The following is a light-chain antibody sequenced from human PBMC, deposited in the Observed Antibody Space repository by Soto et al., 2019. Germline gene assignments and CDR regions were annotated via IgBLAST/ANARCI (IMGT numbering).Light chain of an antibody. Sequence: ESILTQAPGTLSLSPGEIATLSCRGSQSLSRKYLAWYQQKPGQAPRLLMDQTSSRSYGVPDRFSASGSGTDFTLTISGQQPVDSAVYYSRHYGGSPAYRCGQGTKL. CDR1: QSLSRKY. V-gene: IGKV3-20*01. J-gene: IGKJ2*03. CDR2: QTS. CDR3: RHYGGSPAYR.